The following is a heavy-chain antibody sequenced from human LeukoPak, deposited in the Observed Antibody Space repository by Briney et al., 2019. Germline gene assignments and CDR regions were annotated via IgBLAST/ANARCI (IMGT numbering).Heavy chain of an antibody. D-gene: IGHD6-13*01. Sequence: GESLRLSCAASGFTFSSYAMSWVRQAPGKGLEWVSAISGSGDSTYYGDSVKGRFTISRDNSKNTLYLQMNSLRAEDTAVYYCAKTRPLDSSSWSHGDYWGQGTLVTVSS. CDR2: ISGSGDST. J-gene: IGHJ4*02. V-gene: IGHV3-23*01. CDR1: GFTFSSYA. CDR3: AKTRPLDSSSWSHGDY.